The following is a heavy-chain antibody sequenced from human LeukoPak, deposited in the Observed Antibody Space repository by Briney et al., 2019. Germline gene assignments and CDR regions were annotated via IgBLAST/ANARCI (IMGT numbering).Heavy chain of an antibody. CDR2: IYGGVNT. J-gene: IGHJ4*02. V-gene: IGHV3-66*01. CDR3: AKTPKTGFLFDY. CDR1: GFTFSDYN. Sequence: PGGSLRLSCAASGFTFSDYNMHWVRQAPGKGLEWVSVIYGGVNTVYADSVQGRFTISRDNSKNTLYLQMNSLRAEDTAVYYCAKTPKTGFLFDYWGKGTPVTVSS. D-gene: IGHD1-1*01.